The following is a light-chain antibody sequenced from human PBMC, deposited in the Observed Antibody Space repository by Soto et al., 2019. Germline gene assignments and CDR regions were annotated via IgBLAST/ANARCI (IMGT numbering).Light chain of an antibody. J-gene: IGKJ1*01. Sequence: EVVMTQSPAILSVSPGERVTLSCKASQSVRSNLAWYQQKPGQAPRLLIYGASSRATGIPDRFSGSGSGTDFTLTISRLEPEDFAVYYCQQYGSSPWTFGQGTKVDIK. V-gene: IGKV3-20*01. CDR2: GAS. CDR1: QSVRSN. CDR3: QQYGSSPWT.